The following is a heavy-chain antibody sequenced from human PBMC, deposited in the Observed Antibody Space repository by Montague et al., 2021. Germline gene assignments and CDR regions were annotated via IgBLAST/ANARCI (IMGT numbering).Heavy chain of an antibody. CDR2: IKPDGSEQ. CDR1: GFTFGNYW. CDR3: ARGAAY. Sequence: SLRLSCAASGFTFGNYWMSWVRQVPGKGLEWVANIKPDGSEQYYVDPVKGRFTISRDNAKNSLNLQMNSLRDEDAAVYFFARGAAYWGQGTLVTVS. J-gene: IGHJ4*02. V-gene: IGHV3-7*04.